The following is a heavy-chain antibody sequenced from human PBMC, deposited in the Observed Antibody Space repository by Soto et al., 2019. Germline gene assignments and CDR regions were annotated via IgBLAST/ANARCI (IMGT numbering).Heavy chain of an antibody. V-gene: IGHV3-30*18. CDR3: AKDHVGFGELFYNFDY. J-gene: IGHJ4*02. D-gene: IGHD3-10*01. CDR1: GFTFSSYG. CDR2: ISYDGSNK. Sequence: QVQLVESGRGVVQPGRSLRLSCAASGFTFSSYGMHWVRQAPGKGLEWVAVISYDGSNKYYADSVKGRFTISRDNSKNTLYLQMNSLRAEDTAVYYCAKDHVGFGELFYNFDYWGQGTLVTVSS.